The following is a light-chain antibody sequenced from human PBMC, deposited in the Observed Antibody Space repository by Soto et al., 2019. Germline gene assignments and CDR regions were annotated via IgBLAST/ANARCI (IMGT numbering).Light chain of an antibody. CDR1: QSVSNY. CDR2: DAS. J-gene: IGKJ4*01. V-gene: IGKV3-11*01. Sequence: EIVLTQSPATLSLSPGKRATLSCRASQSVSNYLAWYQQKPGQAPRLLLYDASNRATGVPARFSGSGSETDFSLTISSLEPADFAVYYCQQRSNWPLTFGCGTKVEIK. CDR3: QQRSNWPLT.